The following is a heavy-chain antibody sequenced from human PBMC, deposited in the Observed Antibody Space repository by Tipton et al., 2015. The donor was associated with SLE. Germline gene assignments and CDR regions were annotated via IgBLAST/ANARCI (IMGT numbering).Heavy chain of an antibody. CDR2: VFTSGGT. Sequence: TLSLTCTVSGVSISDYYWTWIRQPPGKGLQWLGFVFTSGGTSYNPSLKSRVTISLDTSRNQFSLKLSSMTAADTAVYYCARQTDIMAFGYFDFWGQGTLVTVSS. D-gene: IGHD5-12*01. CDR3: ARQTDIMAFGYFDF. V-gene: IGHV4-4*08. CDR1: GVSISDYY. J-gene: IGHJ4*02.